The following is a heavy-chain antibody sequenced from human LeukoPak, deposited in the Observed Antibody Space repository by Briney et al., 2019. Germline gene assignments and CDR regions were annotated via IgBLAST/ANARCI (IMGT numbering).Heavy chain of an antibody. CDR3: ARDVTTVTPNFDY. V-gene: IGHV1-2*02. CDR2: INPNSGGT. Sequence: ASVKVSCKASGYTFTGYYMHWVRQAPGQGLEWMGWINPNSGGTNYAQKFQGRVTMTRDTSISTAYMELSRLRSDDTAVYYCARDVTTVTPNFDYWGQGTLVTVSS. CDR1: GYTFTGYY. J-gene: IGHJ4*02. D-gene: IGHD4-17*01.